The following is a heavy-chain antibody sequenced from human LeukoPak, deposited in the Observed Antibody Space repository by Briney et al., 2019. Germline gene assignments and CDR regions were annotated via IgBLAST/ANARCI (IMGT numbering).Heavy chain of an antibody. V-gene: IGHV1-24*01. D-gene: IGHD3-10*01. J-gene: IGHJ4*02. CDR2: FDPEDGET. Sequence: ASVKVSCKVSGYTLTELSMHWVRQAPGEGLEWMGGFDPEDGETIYAQKFQGRVTMTEDTSTDTAYMELSSLRSEDTAVYYCATGLKYYYGSGDNYWGQGTLVTVSS. CDR3: ATGLKYYYGSGDNY. CDR1: GYTLTELS.